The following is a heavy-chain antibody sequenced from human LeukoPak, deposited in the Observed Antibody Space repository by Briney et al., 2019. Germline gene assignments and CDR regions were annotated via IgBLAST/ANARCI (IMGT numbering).Heavy chain of an antibody. CDR3: AGSGYYYPYDY. CDR2: INHSGST. Sequence: SETLSLTCAVYGGSFSGYYWSWIRQPPGKGLEWIGEINHSGSTNYNPSLKSRVTISVDTSKNQFSLKLSSVTAADTAVYYCAGSGYYYPYDYWGQGTLVTVSS. J-gene: IGHJ4*02. CDR1: GGSFSGYY. V-gene: IGHV4-34*01. D-gene: IGHD3-22*01.